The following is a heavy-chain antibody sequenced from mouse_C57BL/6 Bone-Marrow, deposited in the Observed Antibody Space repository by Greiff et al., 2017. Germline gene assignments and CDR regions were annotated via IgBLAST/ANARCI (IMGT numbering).Heavy chain of an antibody. CDR2: IWSGGST. V-gene: IGHV2-2*01. J-gene: IGHJ3*01. CDR1: GFSLTSYG. CDR3: AGRRGFAY. Sequence: QVQLKQSGPGLVQPSQSLSITCTVSGFSLTSYGVHWVRQSPGKGLEWLGVIWSGGSTDYNAAFISRLSISKDNSKSQVFFKMNRLQADDTAIYYCAGRRGFAYWGQGTLVTVSA.